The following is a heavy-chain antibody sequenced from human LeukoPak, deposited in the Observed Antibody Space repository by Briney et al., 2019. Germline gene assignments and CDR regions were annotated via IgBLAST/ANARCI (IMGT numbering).Heavy chain of an antibody. CDR2: INSDGSST. CDR3: ARAEAYYDFWSGYYHNWFDP. V-gene: IGHV3-74*01. Sequence: GGSLRLSCAASGFTFSSYWMHWVRQAPGKGLVWVSRINSDGSSTSYADSVKGRFTISRDNAKYTLYLQMNSLRAEDTAVYYCARAEAYYDFWSGYYHNWFDPWGQGTLVTVSS. D-gene: IGHD3-3*01. J-gene: IGHJ5*02. CDR1: GFTFSSYW.